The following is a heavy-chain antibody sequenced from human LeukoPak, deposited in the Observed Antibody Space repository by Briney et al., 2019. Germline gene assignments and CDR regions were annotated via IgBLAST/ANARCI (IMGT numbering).Heavy chain of an antibody. CDR3: ARDPEGFGWFDP. D-gene: IGHD3-16*01. J-gene: IGHJ5*02. CDR2: IYHSGST. V-gene: IGHV4-59*12. CDR1: GGSISSYY. Sequence: SETLSLTCTVSGGSISSYYWSWIRQPPGKGLEWIGYIYHSGSTYYNPSLKSRVTISVDRSKNQFSLKLSSVTAADTAVYYCARDPEGFGWFDPWGQGTLVTVSS.